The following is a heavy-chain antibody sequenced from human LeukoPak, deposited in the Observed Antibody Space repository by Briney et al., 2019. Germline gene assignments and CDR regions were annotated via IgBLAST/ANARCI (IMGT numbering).Heavy chain of an antibody. D-gene: IGHD3-9*01. V-gene: IGHV1-69*01. CDR1: GGTFISYA. J-gene: IGHJ4*02. CDR2: IIPIFGTA. Sequence: SVKVSCKASGGTFISYAISWVRQAPGRGLEWMGGIIPIFGTANYAQKFQGRVTITADESTSTAYMELSSLRSEDTAVYYCARRILTGYYRFDYWGQGTLVTVSS. CDR3: ARRILTGYYRFDY.